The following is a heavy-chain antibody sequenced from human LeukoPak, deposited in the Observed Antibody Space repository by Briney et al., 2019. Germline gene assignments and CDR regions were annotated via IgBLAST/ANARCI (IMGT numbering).Heavy chain of an antibody. CDR2: IYSDGST. D-gene: IGHD2-2*01. J-gene: IGHJ4*02. Sequence: GGSLRLSCAASGFNVSSNYMSWVRQAPGKGLEWVSVIYSDGSTYYADSVKGRFTISRDNSKNTLYLQMNSLKTEDTAVYFCTREADPNIVVVPAASGPWGQGTLVTVSS. CDR1: GFNVSSNY. V-gene: IGHV3-66*01. CDR3: TREADPNIVVVPAASGP.